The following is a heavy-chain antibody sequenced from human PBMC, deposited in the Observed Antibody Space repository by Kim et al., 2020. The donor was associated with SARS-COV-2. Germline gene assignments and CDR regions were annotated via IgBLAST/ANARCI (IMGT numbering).Heavy chain of an antibody. V-gene: IGHV1-46*01. Sequence: KYQGRVTMTRDTSTSTVYMELSSLRSEDTAVYYCARAPFYYYDSSGYYDYWGQGTLVTVSS. J-gene: IGHJ4*02. CDR3: ARAPFYYYDSSGYYDY. D-gene: IGHD3-22*01.